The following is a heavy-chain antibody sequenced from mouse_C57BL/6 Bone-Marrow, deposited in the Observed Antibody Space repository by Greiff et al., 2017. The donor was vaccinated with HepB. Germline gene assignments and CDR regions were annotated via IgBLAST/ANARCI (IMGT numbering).Heavy chain of an antibody. D-gene: IGHD1-1*01. CDR2: ISSGSSTI. CDR3: ARNYGSSFAMDY. V-gene: IGHV5-17*01. J-gene: IGHJ4*01. Sequence: EVKVVESGGGLVKPGGSLKLSCAASGFTFSDYGMHWVRQAPEKGLEWVAYISSGSSTIYYADTVKGRFTISRDNAKNTLFLQMTSLRSEDTAMYYWARNYGSSFAMDYWGQGTSVTVSS. CDR1: GFTFSDYG.